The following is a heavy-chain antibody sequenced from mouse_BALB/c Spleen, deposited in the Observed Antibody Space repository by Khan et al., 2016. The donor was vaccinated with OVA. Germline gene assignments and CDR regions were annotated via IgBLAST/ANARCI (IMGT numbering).Heavy chain of an antibody. CDR1: GFSFTDHG. CDR3: AKQRWTPYYGMDY. J-gene: IGHJ4*01. Sequence: VQLQESGPGLVAPSQSLSITCTVSGFSFTDHGVSWIRQPPGKGLEWLGVIWGGGSTSYNSVLKSRLNISKDNSKTQVFLKMNSLQTDDTAMYYCAKQRWTPYYGMDYWGQGTSVTVSS. CDR2: IWGGGST. V-gene: IGHV2-6-5*01. D-gene: IGHD2-3*01.